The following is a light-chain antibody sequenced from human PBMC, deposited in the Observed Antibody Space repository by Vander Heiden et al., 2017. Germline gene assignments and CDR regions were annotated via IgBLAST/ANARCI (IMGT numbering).Light chain of an antibody. Sequence: SYELTQPPSVSVSPGQTASITCSGDKLGDKYACWYQQKPGQSPGRGSYQDSKRPSGIPERFYGSNSGKTDTLNISGTQAVEESDYYCKAWDSRTGVFGGGTKLTV. CDR2: QDS. V-gene: IGLV3-1*01. J-gene: IGLJ2*01. CDR3: KAWDSRTGV. CDR1: KLGDKY.